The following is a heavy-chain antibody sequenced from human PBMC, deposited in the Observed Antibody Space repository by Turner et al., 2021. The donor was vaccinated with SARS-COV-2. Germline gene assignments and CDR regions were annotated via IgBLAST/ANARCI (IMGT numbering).Heavy chain of an antibody. Sequence: QVQLQQWGAVLLKPSETLSLTCAVYGGSFRGYYWSWIRQPPGKGLEWIGEIIHSGSTNYNPSLKSRVTISVDTSKNQFSLKLSSVTAADTAVYYCARAVWVRGVRMDVWGKGTTVTVSS. V-gene: IGHV4-34*12. CDR3: ARAVWVRGVRMDV. D-gene: IGHD3-10*01. J-gene: IGHJ6*04. CDR1: GGSFRGYY. CDR2: IIHSGST.